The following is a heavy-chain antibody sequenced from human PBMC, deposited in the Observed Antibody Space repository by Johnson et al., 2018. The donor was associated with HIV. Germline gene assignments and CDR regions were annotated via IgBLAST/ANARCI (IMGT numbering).Heavy chain of an antibody. CDR3: AKSAPGYDSSGYYQSYDSFDI. J-gene: IGHJ3*02. D-gene: IGHD3-22*01. Sequence: VQLVESGGGVVQPGRSLRLSCAASGFTFSSYAMHWVRQAPGKGLEWVAVISYDGSNKYYADSVKGRFTISRDNSKNTLYLQMNSLRAEDTAVYYCAKSAPGYDSSGYYQSYDSFDIWGQGTMVSVSS. CDR1: GFTFSSYA. V-gene: IGHV3-30-3*02. CDR2: ISYDGSNK.